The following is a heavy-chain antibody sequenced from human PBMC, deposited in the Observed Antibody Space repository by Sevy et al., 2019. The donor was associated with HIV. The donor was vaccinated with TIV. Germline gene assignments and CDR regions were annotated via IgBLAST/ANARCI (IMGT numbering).Heavy chain of an antibody. J-gene: IGHJ3*02. V-gene: IGHV3-11*01. CDR1: DFIFSDYY. CDR2: ISNSGSDI. CDR3: ARESNVSRDAFDI. Sequence: GGSLRLSCAASDFIFSDYYMNWIRQAPGKGLEWISYISNSGSDISYTDSVKGRFTVSRDNRKNSLYLQMSSLRAEDTAVYYCARESNVSRDAFDIWGQGTMVTVSS. D-gene: IGHD2-8*01.